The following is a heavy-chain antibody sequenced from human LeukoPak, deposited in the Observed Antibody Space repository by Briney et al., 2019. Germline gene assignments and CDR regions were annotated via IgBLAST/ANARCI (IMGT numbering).Heavy chain of an antibody. J-gene: IGHJ4*02. CDR3: ARLGLDYYHSGGYYLGFDY. CDR1: VGSISSYY. D-gene: IGHD3-22*01. V-gene: IGHV4-4*08. Sequence: SETLSLTCTVSVGSISSYYWSWIRQPAGKGLEWIGVIYTSGSTYYNPSLKSRVTISVDTSKNHFSLKLSHVTAADTAVYYCARLGLDYYHSGGYYLGFDYWGQGTLVTVSS. CDR2: IYTSGST.